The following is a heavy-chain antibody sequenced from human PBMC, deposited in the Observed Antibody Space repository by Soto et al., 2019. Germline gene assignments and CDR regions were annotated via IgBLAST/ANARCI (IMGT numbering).Heavy chain of an antibody. CDR2: ISGSGGST. J-gene: IGHJ4*02. CDR3: AKDTRYYYGSGSYYNDY. CDR1: GFTFSSYA. D-gene: IGHD3-10*01. Sequence: GGSLRLSCAASGFTFSSYAMSWVRQAPGKGLEWVSAISGSGGSTYYADSVKGRFTISRDNSKNTLYLQMNSLRAEDTAVYYCAKDTRYYYGSGSYYNDYWGQGTLVTVSS. V-gene: IGHV3-23*01.